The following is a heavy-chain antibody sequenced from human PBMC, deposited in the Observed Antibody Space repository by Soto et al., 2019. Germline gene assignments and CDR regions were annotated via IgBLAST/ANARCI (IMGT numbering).Heavy chain of an antibody. CDR3: ATGYCRSDNCHFTH. CDR1: GFNFHTYT. CDR2: ISGTSGTI. V-gene: IGHV3-48*02. Sequence: DVQLVESGGGLVKPGGSLRLSCAASGFNFHTYTMTWVRQAPGKGLEWVSYISGTSGTIFYADSVKGRFTISRDNAKNSLYLQLNSLRDEETAVYYCATGYCRSDNCHFTHWGQGTLVTVSS. J-gene: IGHJ4*02. D-gene: IGHD2-2*03.